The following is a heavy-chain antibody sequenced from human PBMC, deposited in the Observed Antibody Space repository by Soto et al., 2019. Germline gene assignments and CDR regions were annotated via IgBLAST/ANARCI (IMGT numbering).Heavy chain of an antibody. D-gene: IGHD1-26*01. CDR1: GGTFSSYT. Sequence: QVQLVQSGAEVKKPGSSVKVSCKASGGTFSSYTISWVRQAPGQGLEWMGRIIPILGIANYAQKFQGRVTIAADKSTGTAYMELSSLRSEDTAVYYCARSDSGSYSYWFDPWGEGTLVTVSS. CDR3: ARSDSGSYSYWFDP. J-gene: IGHJ5*02. V-gene: IGHV1-69*02. CDR2: IIPILGIA.